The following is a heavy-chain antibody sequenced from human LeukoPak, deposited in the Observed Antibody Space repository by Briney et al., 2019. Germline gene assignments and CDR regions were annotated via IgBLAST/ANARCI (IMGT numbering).Heavy chain of an antibody. Sequence: ASVKASCKASGYTFTSYYMHWVRQAPGQGLEWIGIINPSGGSTSYAQKFQGRVTMTRDMSTSTVYMELSSLRSEDTAVYYCASGPYDSSGLDYWGQGTLVTVSS. J-gene: IGHJ4*02. D-gene: IGHD3-22*01. CDR2: INPSGGST. CDR3: ASGPYDSSGLDY. V-gene: IGHV1-46*01. CDR1: GYTFTSYY.